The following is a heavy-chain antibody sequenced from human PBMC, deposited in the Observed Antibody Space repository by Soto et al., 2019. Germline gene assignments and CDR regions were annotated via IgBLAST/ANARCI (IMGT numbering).Heavy chain of an antibody. CDR2: IYYSGST. Sequence: SETLSLTCTVSGGPISSSGYYWGWIRQPPGKGLEWIGYIYYSGSTNYNPSLKSRVTISVDTSKNQFSLKLSSVTAADTAVYYCARDRRYYDSSGYWPYYYGMDVRGQGTTVTVSS. CDR1: GGPISSSGYY. V-gene: IGHV4-61*08. J-gene: IGHJ6*02. CDR3: ARDRRYYDSSGYWPYYYGMDV. D-gene: IGHD3-22*01.